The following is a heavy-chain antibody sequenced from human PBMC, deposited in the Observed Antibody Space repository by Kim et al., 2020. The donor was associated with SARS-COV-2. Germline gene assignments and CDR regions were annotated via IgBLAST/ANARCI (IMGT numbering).Heavy chain of an antibody. D-gene: IGHD4-4*01. V-gene: IGHV4-39*01. J-gene: IGHJ5*02. CDR3: ARHALYSNYFDP. Sequence: YYNPSHKSRVTISVDTSKNQFSLKLSSVTAADTAVYYCARHALYSNYFDPWGQGTLVTVSS.